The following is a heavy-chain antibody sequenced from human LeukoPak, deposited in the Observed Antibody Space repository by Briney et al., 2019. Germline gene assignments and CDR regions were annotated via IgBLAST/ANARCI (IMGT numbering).Heavy chain of an antibody. CDR3: AKSNGYGLVDI. J-gene: IGHJ3*02. CDR1: RYSIRSDYY. Sequence: SETLSLTCSVSRYSIRSDYYWGWIRQPPGKGLEWIGNIFYSGSTYYSPSLKSRVTKSLDTSRNQFSLKLNSVTAADTAVYYCAKSNGYGLVDIWGQGTMVTVSS. CDR2: IFYSGST. D-gene: IGHD3-10*01. V-gene: IGHV4-38-2*02.